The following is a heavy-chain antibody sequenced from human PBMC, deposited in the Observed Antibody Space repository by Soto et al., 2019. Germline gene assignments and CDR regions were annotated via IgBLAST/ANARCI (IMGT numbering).Heavy chain of an antibody. CDR2: IIPIFGTA. V-gene: IGHV1-69*13. Sequence: SVKVSCKASGGTFSSYAISWVRQAPGQGLEWMGGIIPIFGTANYAQKFQGRVTITADESTSTAYMELSSLRSEDTAVYYCARDSSSWYYFDYWGQGTLVTVSS. D-gene: IGHD6-13*01. CDR1: GGTFSSYA. J-gene: IGHJ4*02. CDR3: ARDSSSWYYFDY.